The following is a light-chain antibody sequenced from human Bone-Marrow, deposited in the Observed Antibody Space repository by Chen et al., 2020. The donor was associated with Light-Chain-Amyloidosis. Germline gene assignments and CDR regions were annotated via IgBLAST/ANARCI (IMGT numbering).Light chain of an antibody. Sequence: DMVMTQSPLSLPVTPGEPASISCRSSQSLQHSNGYNYLDWYLLKPGQSPQLLIYLGSNRASGVPDRVSGSGSGTDFTLKISRVEAEDVGVYYCMQALQTPLTFGPGTKVDIK. J-gene: IGKJ3*01. CDR2: LGS. CDR1: QSLQHSNGYNY. V-gene: IGKV2-28*01. CDR3: MQALQTPLT.